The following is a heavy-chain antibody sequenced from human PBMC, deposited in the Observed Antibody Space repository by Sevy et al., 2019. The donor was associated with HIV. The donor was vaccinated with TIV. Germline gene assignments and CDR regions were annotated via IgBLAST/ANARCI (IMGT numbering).Heavy chain of an antibody. D-gene: IGHD6-19*01. CDR2: IIPILGTV. V-gene: IGHV1-69*01. CDR1: GGTFSSYG. Sequence: VKVSCKASGGTFSSYGISWVRQAPGQGLEWMGGIIPILGTVNYAQKFQGRVTITADESTKTAYMELRSLRSEDTAVYYCARGEGNGWYYFDYWGQETLVTVSS. J-gene: IGHJ4*02. CDR3: ARGEGNGWYYFDY.